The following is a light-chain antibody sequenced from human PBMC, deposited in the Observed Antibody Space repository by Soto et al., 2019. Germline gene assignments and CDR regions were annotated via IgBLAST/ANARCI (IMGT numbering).Light chain of an antibody. CDR2: GAS. Sequence: EIVMTQSPATLSVSPGERATLSCRASQYISSYLAWYQQKPGQAPRLLIYGASSRATGIPDRFSGSGSGTDFTLTISRLEPEDFAVYYCQQYRSSPLTFGGGTKVDI. V-gene: IGKV3-20*01. CDR1: QYISSY. CDR3: QQYRSSPLT. J-gene: IGKJ4*01.